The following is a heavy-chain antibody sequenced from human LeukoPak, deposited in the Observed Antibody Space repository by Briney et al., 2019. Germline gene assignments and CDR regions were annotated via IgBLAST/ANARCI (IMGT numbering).Heavy chain of an antibody. CDR3: ARAKYYDSSGYYFVHAFDI. CDR2: INHSGST. D-gene: IGHD3-22*01. V-gene: IGHV4-34*01. CDR1: GGSFSGYY. Sequence: SETLSLTCAVYGGSFSGYYWSWIRQPPGKGLEWIGEINHSGSTNYNPSLKSRVTISVDTSKNQFSLKLRFVTAADTAVYYCARAKYYDSSGYYFVHAFDIWGQGTMVTVSS. J-gene: IGHJ3*02.